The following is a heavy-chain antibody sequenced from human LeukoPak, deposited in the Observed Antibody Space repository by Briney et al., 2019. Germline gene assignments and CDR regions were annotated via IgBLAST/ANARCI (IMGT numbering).Heavy chain of an antibody. CDR2: IVVGSGNT. CDR3: ATIRYYFDY. CDR1: GFTFTSSA. V-gene: IGHV1-58*02. J-gene: IGHJ4*02. Sequence: SVKVSCKASGFTFTSSAMQWVRQARGQRLEWIGWIVVGSGNTNYAQKFQGRVTMTRDTSTSTVYMELSSLRSEDTAVYYCATIRYYFDYWGQGTLVTVSS.